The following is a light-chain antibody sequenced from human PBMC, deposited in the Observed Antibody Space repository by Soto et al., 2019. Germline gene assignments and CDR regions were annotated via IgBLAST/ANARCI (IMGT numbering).Light chain of an antibody. CDR2: RNN. J-gene: IGLJ2*01. CDR1: SSNIGSNY. CDR3: AAWDDSLSAYVV. V-gene: IGLV1-47*01. Sequence: QSVLTQPPSASGTPGQRVTISCSGSSSNIGSNYVYWYQQFPGTAPKLLIYRNNQRPSGVPDRFSGSKSGTSASLAISGLRSEEEGDYYCAAWDDSLSAYVVFGGGTKLTVL.